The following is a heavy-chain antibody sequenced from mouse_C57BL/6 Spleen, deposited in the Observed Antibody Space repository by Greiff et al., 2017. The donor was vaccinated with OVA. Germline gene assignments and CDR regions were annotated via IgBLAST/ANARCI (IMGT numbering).Heavy chain of an antibody. CDR2: ISGGGGNT. J-gene: IGHJ2*01. Sequence: EVKLVESGGGLVKPGGSLKLSCAASGFTFSSYTMSWVRQTPEKRLEWVATISGGGGNTYYPDSVKGRFTISRDNAKNTLYLQMSSLRSEDTALYYCARRSYDVYYFDYWGKGTTLTVSS. CDR3: ARRSYDVYYFDY. D-gene: IGHD2-3*01. V-gene: IGHV5-9*01. CDR1: GFTFSSYT.